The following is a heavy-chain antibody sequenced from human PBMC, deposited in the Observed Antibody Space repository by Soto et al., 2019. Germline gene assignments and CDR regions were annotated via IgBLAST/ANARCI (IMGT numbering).Heavy chain of an antibody. CDR1: GGSISSSNW. CDR3: ARAYYGSGKYYFDY. D-gene: IGHD3-10*01. V-gene: IGHV4-4*02. Sequence: QVQLQESGPGLVKPSGILSLTCAVSGGSISSSNWWSWVRQPPGKGQEWIGEIYHSGSTNYNPSLKSRVTISVDKSKNQFSLKLSSVTAADTAVYYCARAYYGSGKYYFDYWGQGTLVTVSS. CDR2: IYHSGST. J-gene: IGHJ4*02.